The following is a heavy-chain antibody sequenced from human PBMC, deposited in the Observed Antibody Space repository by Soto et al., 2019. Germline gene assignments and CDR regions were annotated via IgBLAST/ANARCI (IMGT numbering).Heavy chain of an antibody. J-gene: IGHJ4*02. CDR1: GFTFSTFP. D-gene: IGHD3-22*01. Sequence: GGSLRLSCAASGFTFSTFPLHWVRQAPGRGLEWVAVISSDGSDKYYADSVRGRFTISRDTSKNTLYLQMNSLRAEDTAVYYCARPPYYYDTSGYYTAHFDNWGQGTLVTV. CDR2: ISSDGSDK. V-gene: IGHV3-30-3*01. CDR3: ARPPYYYDTSGYYTAHFDN.